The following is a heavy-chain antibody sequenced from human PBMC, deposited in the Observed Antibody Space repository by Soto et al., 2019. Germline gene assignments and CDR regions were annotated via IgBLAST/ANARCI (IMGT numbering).Heavy chain of an antibody. CDR1: GGSISSSSYY. V-gene: IGHV4-39*01. D-gene: IGHD4-17*01. Sequence: SESLSLTCTVAGGSISSSSYYWGWIRQPPGKGLEWIGSIYYSGSTYYNPSLKSRVTISVDTSKNQFSLKLSSVTAADTAVYYSARLPDYGDYGFFDYWGQGTLVTVSS. CDR2: IYYSGST. J-gene: IGHJ4*02. CDR3: ARLPDYGDYGFFDY.